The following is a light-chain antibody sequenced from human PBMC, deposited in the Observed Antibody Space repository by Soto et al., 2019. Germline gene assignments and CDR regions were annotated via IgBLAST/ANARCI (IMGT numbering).Light chain of an antibody. Sequence: EIVMTQSPATLSVSPGERATLSCRASQSVSYNLAWYQQTPGQAPRLLIYGASTRATGIPARFSGSGSGTDFTLTISRLEPEDFAVYYCQQFGSSAWTFGQGTKVDIK. CDR2: GAS. CDR1: QSVSYN. CDR3: QQFGSSAWT. V-gene: IGKV3-15*01. J-gene: IGKJ1*01.